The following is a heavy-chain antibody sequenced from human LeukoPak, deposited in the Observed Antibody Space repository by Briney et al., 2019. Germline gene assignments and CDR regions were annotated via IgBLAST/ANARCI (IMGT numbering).Heavy chain of an antibody. V-gene: IGHV1-46*01. J-gene: IGHJ3*02. D-gene: IGHD2-2*01. CDR2: INPSGGSR. CDR3: ATGTTEGAFDI. Sequence: ASVKVSCKASGYTFSNYYIHWVRQAPGQGLEWMGIINPSGGSRSYAQKFQGRLTVTRDTSTSTVYMELSSLRSEDTAVYYCATGTTEGAFDIWGQGTMVTVSS. CDR1: GYTFSNYY.